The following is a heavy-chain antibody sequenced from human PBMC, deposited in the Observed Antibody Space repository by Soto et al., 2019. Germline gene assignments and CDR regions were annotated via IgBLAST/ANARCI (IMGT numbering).Heavy chain of an antibody. CDR3: AKGGYYSVFDI. J-gene: IGHJ3*02. CDR1: GFPFSSYA. D-gene: IGHD3-16*01. Sequence: PGGSLRLSCVASGFPFSSYAMSWVRQTPGQGLEWVSGISVSGVLTYYADAVKGRFTISRDNSNNTLSLQVHSLRVEDTAVYFCAKGGYYSVFDIWGQGTMVTVSS. V-gene: IGHV3-23*01. CDR2: ISVSGVLT.